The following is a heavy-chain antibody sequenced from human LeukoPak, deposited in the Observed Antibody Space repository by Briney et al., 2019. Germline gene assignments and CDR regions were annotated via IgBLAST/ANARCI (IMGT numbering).Heavy chain of an antibody. D-gene: IGHD2-2*01. Sequence: ASVKVSCKASVGTFSSYAISWVRQAPGQGLEWMGGIIPIFGTANYAQKFQGRVTITTDESTNTAYMELSSLRSEDTAVYYCARGVVVPAAPKLGYYYYYMDVWGKGTTVTVSS. V-gene: IGHV1-69*05. CDR2: IIPIFGTA. CDR3: ARGVVVPAAPKLGYYYYYMDV. J-gene: IGHJ6*03. CDR1: VGTFSSYA.